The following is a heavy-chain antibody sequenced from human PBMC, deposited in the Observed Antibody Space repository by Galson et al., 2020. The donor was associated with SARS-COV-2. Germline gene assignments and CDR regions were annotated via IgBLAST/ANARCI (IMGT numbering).Heavy chain of an antibody. D-gene: IGHD3-10*01. CDR2: LSHSGIT. Sequence: SETLSLTCAVYGGSFSDYSWTWVRQPPGKGLEWIGELSHSGITNHSPSLKRRVFMSVDTSKNQFSLKLRSMTAADTAVYYCARGGSRPIMAFDYYYFYMDVWGKGTTVTVSS. CDR1: GGSFSDYS. CDR3: ARGGSRPIMAFDYYYFYMDV. J-gene: IGHJ6*03. V-gene: IGHV4-34*01.